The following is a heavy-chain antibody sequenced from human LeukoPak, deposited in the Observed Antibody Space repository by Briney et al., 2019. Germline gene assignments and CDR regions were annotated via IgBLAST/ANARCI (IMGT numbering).Heavy chain of an antibody. CDR2: IYYSGST. Sequence: PSETLSLTCTVSGVSISSSSYYWGWIRQPPGKGLEWIGSIYYSGSTYYNPSLKSRFTISVDTSKNQFSLKLSSVTAADTAVYYCARGRITGTTRWFDPWGQGTLVTVSS. V-gene: IGHV4-39*07. CDR1: GVSISSSSYY. D-gene: IGHD1-7*01. CDR3: ARGRITGTTRWFDP. J-gene: IGHJ5*02.